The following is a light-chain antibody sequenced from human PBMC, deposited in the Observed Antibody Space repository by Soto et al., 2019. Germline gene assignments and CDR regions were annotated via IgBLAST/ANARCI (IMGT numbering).Light chain of an antibody. J-gene: IGKJ1*01. V-gene: IGKV1-6*01. CDR1: QVIRND. Sequence: AIQMTQSPSSLSASVGDRVTITCRASQVIRNDLGWYQQKPGKAPKLLIYGASNLQSGVPSRFSGSGSGTDFPLTITSLPSEAFATYYCLLAHKYPRTFGQGTTVDIK. CDR3: LLAHKYPRT. CDR2: GAS.